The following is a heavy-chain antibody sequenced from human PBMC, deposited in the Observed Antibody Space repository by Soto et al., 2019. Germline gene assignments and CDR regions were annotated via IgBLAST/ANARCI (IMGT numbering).Heavy chain of an antibody. V-gene: IGHV3-30-3*01. CDR3: ARDKRLDYPNWFDP. D-gene: IGHD4-17*01. J-gene: IGHJ5*02. CDR1: GFTFSSYA. Sequence: PGGSLRLSCAASGFTFSSYAMHWVRQAPGKGLEWVAVISYDGSNKYYADSVKGRFTISRDNSKNTLYLQMNSLRADDTAVYYCARDKRLDYPNWFDPWGQGTLVTVSS. CDR2: ISYDGSNK.